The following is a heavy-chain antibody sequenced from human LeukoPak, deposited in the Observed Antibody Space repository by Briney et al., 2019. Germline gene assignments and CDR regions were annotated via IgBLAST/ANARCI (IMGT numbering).Heavy chain of an antibody. J-gene: IGHJ4*02. V-gene: IGHV3-23*01. CDR3: AKDPRGFDWLLYSNYFDY. CDR1: GFTFSSYA. CDR2: ISGSGGST. D-gene: IGHD3-9*01. Sequence: GGSLRLSCAASGFTFSSYAMSWVRQAPGKGLEWVSAISGSGGSTYYADSVKGRFTISRDNSKNTLYLQMNSLRAEDTAVYHCAKDPRGFDWLLYSNYFDYWGQGTLVTVSS.